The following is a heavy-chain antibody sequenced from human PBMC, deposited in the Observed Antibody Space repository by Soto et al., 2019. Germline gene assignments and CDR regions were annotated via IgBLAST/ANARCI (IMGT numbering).Heavy chain of an antibody. CDR1: GGTFSSYA. V-gene: IGHV1-69*01. CDR2: IIPIFGTA. D-gene: IGHD6-6*01. Sequence: QVQLVQSGAEVKKPGSSVKVSCKASGGTFSSYAISWVRQAPGQGLEWVGGIIPIFGTANYAQKFQGRVTITADESTSTAYMELSSLRSEDTAVYYCARRSGQAAPLMFDPWGQGTLVTVSS. J-gene: IGHJ5*02. CDR3: ARRSGQAAPLMFDP.